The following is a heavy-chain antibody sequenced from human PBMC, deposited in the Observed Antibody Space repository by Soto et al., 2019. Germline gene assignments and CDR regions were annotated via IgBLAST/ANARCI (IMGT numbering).Heavy chain of an antibody. Sequence: GASVKVSCKASGYTFTSYAMHWVRQAPGQRLEWMGWINAGNGNTKYSQKFQGRVTITRDTSASTAYMELSSLRSEDTALYYCARSIVVVPALDYWGQGTLVTV. V-gene: IGHV1-3*01. J-gene: IGHJ4*02. D-gene: IGHD2-21*01. CDR2: INAGNGNT. CDR3: ARSIVVVPALDY. CDR1: GYTFTSYA.